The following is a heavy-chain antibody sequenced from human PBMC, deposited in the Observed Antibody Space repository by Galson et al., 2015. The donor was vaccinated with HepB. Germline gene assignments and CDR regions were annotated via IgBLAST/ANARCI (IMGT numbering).Heavy chain of an antibody. Sequence: SVKVSCKASGYTFTSYGISWVRQAPGQGLEWMGWISAYNGNTNYAQKLQGRVTMTTDTSTSTAYMELRSLRSDDTAVYYCARDRVVPNEGIAVADDAFDIWGQGTMVTVSS. CDR1: GYTFTSYG. D-gene: IGHD6-19*01. V-gene: IGHV1-18*01. CDR2: ISAYNGNT. CDR3: ARDRVVPNEGIAVADDAFDI. J-gene: IGHJ3*02.